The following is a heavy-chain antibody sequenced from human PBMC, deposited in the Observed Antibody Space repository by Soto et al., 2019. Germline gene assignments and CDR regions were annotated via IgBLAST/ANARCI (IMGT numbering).Heavy chain of an antibody. V-gene: IGHV3-23*01. J-gene: IGHJ6*02. CDR2: ISGSGGST. D-gene: IGHD2-8*01. Sequence: GGSLRLSCAASGFTFSSYAMSWVRQAPGKGLEWVSAISGSGGSTYYADSVKGRFTISRDNSKNTLYLQMNSLRAEDTAVYYCAKGYCTNGVCYTPGEYYGMDVWGQGTTVTVSS. CDR1: GFTFSSYA. CDR3: AKGYCTNGVCYTPGEYYGMDV.